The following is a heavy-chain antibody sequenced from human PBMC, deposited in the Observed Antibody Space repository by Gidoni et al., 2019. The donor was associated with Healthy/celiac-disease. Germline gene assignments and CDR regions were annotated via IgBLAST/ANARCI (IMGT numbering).Heavy chain of an antibody. Sequence: QLQLQESGPGLVKPSETLSLTCTVSGGSISSSRYYWGWIRQPPGKGLEWIGSIYYSGSTYYNPSLKSRVTISVDTSKNQFSLKLSSVTAADTAVYYCARHSSDLDYYDSSGYYPGGDWYFDLWGRGTLVTVSS. D-gene: IGHD3-22*01. CDR3: ARHSSDLDYYDSSGYYPGGDWYFDL. V-gene: IGHV4-39*01. CDR1: GGSISSSRYY. J-gene: IGHJ2*01. CDR2: IYYSGST.